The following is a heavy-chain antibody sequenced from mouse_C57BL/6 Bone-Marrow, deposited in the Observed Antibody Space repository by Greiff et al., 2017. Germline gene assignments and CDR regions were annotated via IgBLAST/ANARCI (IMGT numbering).Heavy chain of an antibody. CDR1: GFTFSDYG. CDR3: ARQGWLLLAWFAY. V-gene: IGHV5-17*01. Sequence: VQLVESGGGLVKPGGSLKLSCAASGFTFSDYGMPWVRQAPEKGLEWVAYISSGSSTIYYADTVKGRFTISRDNAKNTLFLQMTSLRSEDTAMYYCARQGWLLLAWFAYWGQGTLVTVSA. J-gene: IGHJ3*01. CDR2: ISSGSSTI. D-gene: IGHD2-3*01.